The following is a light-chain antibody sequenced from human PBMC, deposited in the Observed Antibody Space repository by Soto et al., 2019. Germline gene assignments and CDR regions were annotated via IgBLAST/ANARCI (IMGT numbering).Light chain of an antibody. CDR1: QSVSSD. J-gene: IGKJ2*01. V-gene: IGKV3-15*01. Sequence: EIVMTQSPATLSVFPGERATLSCRASQSVSSDLAWYQQKPGQAPRLLIYGASTRASGIPARFSGSGSGTEFTLTISSLQSEDFALYYCQQYNDLPQYTFGQGTKLEIK. CDR3: QQYNDLPQYT. CDR2: GAS.